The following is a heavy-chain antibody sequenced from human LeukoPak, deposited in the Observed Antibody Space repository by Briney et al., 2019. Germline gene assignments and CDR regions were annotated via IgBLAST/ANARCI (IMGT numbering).Heavy chain of an antibody. CDR2: IKSKTDGGTT. CDR3: ARGGVDYYGSGTYYLMYYFDY. V-gene: IGHV3-15*01. CDR1: GFTFSNAW. D-gene: IGHD3-10*01. J-gene: IGHJ4*02. Sequence: GGSLRLSCAASGFTFSNAWMSWVRQAPGKGLEWVGRIKSKTDGGTTDYAAPVKGRFTISRDDSKNTLYLQMNSLRAEDTAVYFCARGGVDYYGSGTYYLMYYFDYWGQGALVTVSS.